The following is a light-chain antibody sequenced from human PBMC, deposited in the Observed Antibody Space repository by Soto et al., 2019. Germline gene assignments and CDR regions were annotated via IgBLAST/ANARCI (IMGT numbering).Light chain of an antibody. CDR1: SGDVGGYDY. Sequence: QSALTQPRSVSGSPGQSVTISCTGTSGDVGGYDYVSWYQQHPGKAPKLMIYDVTKRPAGVPDRFSGSKSGNTASLTISGLQAEDEADYYCCSYAGYYTFVVFGGGTKLTVL. CDR2: DVT. V-gene: IGLV2-11*01. J-gene: IGLJ2*01. CDR3: CSYAGYYTFVV.